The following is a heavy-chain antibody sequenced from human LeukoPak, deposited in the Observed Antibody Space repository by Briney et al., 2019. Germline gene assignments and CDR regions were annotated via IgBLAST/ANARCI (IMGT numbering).Heavy chain of an antibody. D-gene: IGHD3-22*01. J-gene: IGHJ4*02. CDR2: LISRTRDGAP. CDR1: TLSFSNVR. V-gene: IGHV3-15*01. CDR3: TTYRYSYDVTGYSYFDS. Sequence: AVSLTCYCTASTLSFSNVRMGWHRPAQGKELMWVGRLISRTRDGAPDYAGAVRIRMAISRDESQNTLYMQMNNLKSEDTAAYYCTTYRYSYDVTGYSYFDSWGQGIPVTVSS.